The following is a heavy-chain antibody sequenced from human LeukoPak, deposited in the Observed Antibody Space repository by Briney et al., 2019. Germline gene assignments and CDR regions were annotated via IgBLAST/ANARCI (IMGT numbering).Heavy chain of an antibody. V-gene: IGHV1-2*02. Sequence: ASVKVSCKASRYTLTDYYIHWVRQAPGQGLEWMGWIRPNSGGTNYAEKFQGRVTMTRDTSITTAYMELSRLRSDDTAMYYWGTLMRSGWYIGDWGQGTPVTVSS. D-gene: IGHD6-19*01. CDR3: GTLMRSGWYIGD. J-gene: IGHJ4*02. CDR2: IRPNSGGT. CDR1: RYTLTDYY.